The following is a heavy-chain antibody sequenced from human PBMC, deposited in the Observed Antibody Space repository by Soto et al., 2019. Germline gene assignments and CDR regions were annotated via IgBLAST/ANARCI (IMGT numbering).Heavy chain of an antibody. Sequence: SVKVSCKASGFTFTSSAVQWVRQARGQRLEWIGWIVVGSGNTNYAQKFQERVTITRDMSTSTAYMELSSLRSEDTAVYYCAAGVTALDYFDYWGQGTLVTVSS. CDR2: IVVGSGNT. D-gene: IGHD2-21*02. CDR1: GFTFTSSA. V-gene: IGHV1-58*01. J-gene: IGHJ4*02. CDR3: AAGVTALDYFDY.